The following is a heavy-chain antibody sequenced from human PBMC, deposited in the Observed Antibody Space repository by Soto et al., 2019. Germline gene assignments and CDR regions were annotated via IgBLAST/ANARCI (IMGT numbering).Heavy chain of an antibody. CDR1: GGSISSGEYY. CDR3: ARSRGTGSYTNDFQH. CDR2: IFYSGST. Sequence: QVQLQESGPGLVKPSQTLSLTCTASGGSISSGEYYWSWMRQHPGKGLEWIGYIFYSGSTYYNPSLKSRVTISVDTSSNQFSLKLTSVTAADTAVYYCARSRGTGSYTNDFQHWGQGTLVTVSS. D-gene: IGHD3-16*01. V-gene: IGHV4-31*03. J-gene: IGHJ1*01.